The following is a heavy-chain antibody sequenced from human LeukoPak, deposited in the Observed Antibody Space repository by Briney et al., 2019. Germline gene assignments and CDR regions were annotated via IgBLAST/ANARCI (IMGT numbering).Heavy chain of an antibody. CDR1: GGSINSYY. V-gene: IGHV4-59*01. J-gene: IGHJ4*02. D-gene: IGHD6-19*01. CDR2: IYYSGSA. CDR3: AGGSQWLVFDY. Sequence: SETLSLTCTVSGGSINSYYWTWIRQPPGKGLEWIGYIYYSGSASYNPSLKSRVTISVDTSKNQFSLKLSSVTAADTAVYYCAGGSQWLVFDYWGQGSLVTVSS.